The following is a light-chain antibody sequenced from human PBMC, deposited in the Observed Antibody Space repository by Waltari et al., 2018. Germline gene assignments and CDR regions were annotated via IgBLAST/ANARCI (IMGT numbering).Light chain of an antibody. J-gene: IGLJ1*01. CDR3: CSYVGLGTYV. Sequence: QSCLAHPASASGSPGHSLTITCTATSSFVIHYTLVPRYQQRPGKAPTLLIYEVTKRAPGTSDRFSASKSGNTASLSISGLQAQEDEADYYCCSYVGLGTYVFGTGTKVTV. CDR2: EVT. V-gene: IGLV2-23*02. CDR1: SSFVIHYTL.